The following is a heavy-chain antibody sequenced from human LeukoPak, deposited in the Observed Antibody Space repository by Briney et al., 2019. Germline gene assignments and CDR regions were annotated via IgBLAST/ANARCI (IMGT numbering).Heavy chain of an antibody. CDR2: IHPSGRL. CDR3: SRDMDSRKPGY. Sequence: PSETLSLTCTVSGASFSSGYQYWNWLRQSPGKGLEWLGSIHPSGRLYNNASLEGRVTMSIYTSKNKFYLNLNFSTAADTAVYFCSRDMDSRKPGYWGQGTLVTVSS. V-gene: IGHV4-31*03. D-gene: IGHD3-22*01. J-gene: IGHJ4*02. CDR1: GASFSSGYQY.